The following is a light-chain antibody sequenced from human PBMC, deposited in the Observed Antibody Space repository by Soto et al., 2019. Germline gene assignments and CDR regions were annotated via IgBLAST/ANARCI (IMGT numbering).Light chain of an antibody. CDR2: KAS. CDR3: QPYHSSST. V-gene: IGKV1-5*03. CDR1: QNINSW. Sequence: DIQMTQSPSTLSAAVGDRVTITCRASQNINSWLAWYQQKPGKAPKLLIYKASTLERGVPSRFRGSGSETEFTHTISSLQPDDFATYYYQPYHSSSTFGGGTTVDIK. J-gene: IGKJ4*01.